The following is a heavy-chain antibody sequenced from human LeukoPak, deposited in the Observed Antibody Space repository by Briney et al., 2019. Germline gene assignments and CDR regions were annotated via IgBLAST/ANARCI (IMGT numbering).Heavy chain of an antibody. CDR2: IYSGGST. Sequence: GGSLRLSCAASGFTVSSNYMSWVRQAPGKGLEWVSVIYSGGSTYYADSVKGRFTISRDNSKNTLYLQMNSLRAEDTAVYYCARVGWVWGVIPYYYMDVWGKGTTVTVSS. J-gene: IGHJ6*03. D-gene: IGHD3-10*01. CDR3: ARVGWVWGVIPYYYMDV. V-gene: IGHV3-53*01. CDR1: GFTVSSNY.